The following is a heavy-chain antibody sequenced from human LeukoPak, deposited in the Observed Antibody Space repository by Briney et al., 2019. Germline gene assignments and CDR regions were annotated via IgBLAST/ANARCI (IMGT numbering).Heavy chain of an antibody. J-gene: IGHJ4*02. Sequence: GASVKVSCKASSYTFTNYAFTWVRQAPGQGLEWMGWISAYNGNTNYAQKLQGRVTMTTDTSTSTAYMELRSLRSDDTAVYYCARVHENWGQGTLVTVSS. CDR2: ISAYNGNT. CDR3: ARVHEN. CDR1: SYTFTNYA. V-gene: IGHV1-18*01.